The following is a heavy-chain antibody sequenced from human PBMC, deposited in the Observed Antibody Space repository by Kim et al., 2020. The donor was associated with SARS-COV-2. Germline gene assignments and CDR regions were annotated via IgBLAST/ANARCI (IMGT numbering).Heavy chain of an antibody. V-gene: IGHV1-69*13. CDR3: ARDRDYGSGRYHFDY. CDR2: IIPIFGTA. Sequence: SVKVSCKASGGTFSSYAISWVRQAPGQGLEWMGGIIPIFGTANYAQKFQGRVTITADESTSTAYMELSSLRSEDTAVYYCARDRDYGSGRYHFDYWGQGTLVTVSS. CDR1: GGTFSSYA. D-gene: IGHD3-10*01. J-gene: IGHJ4*02.